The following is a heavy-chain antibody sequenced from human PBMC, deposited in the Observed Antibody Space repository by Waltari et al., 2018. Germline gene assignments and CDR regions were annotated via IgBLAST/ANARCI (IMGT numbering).Heavy chain of an antibody. Sequence: QVQLVQSGAEVRRPGASVKVSCKASGYAFTSLDINWVRQATGQGFEWMGVMGPAAGKTGYSQKFQGRVSMTADSSIDTFYMQLTSLQSQDTAVYYCARGVAQGVDYWGQGTLVTVSS. CDR2: MGPAAGKT. V-gene: IGHV1-8*02. J-gene: IGHJ4*02. CDR1: GYAFTSLD. CDR3: ARGVAQGVDY. D-gene: IGHD5-12*01.